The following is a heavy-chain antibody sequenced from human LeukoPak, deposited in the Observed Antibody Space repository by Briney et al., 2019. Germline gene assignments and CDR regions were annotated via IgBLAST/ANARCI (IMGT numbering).Heavy chain of an antibody. CDR2: ISYDGSYK. D-gene: IGHD2-15*01. J-gene: IGHJ6*02. CDR1: GFTFSTYP. V-gene: IGHV3-30*09. CDR3: SRDRVPVYCSGGNCLSRYYYYDMDV. Sequence: GGSLRLSCAASGFTFSTYPMHWVGPAPGKGLAWVASISYDGSYKVFEDSVKGRLAISRDNSNNTMYLQMNRHRPDETAVYSRSRDRVPVYCSGGNCLSRYYYYDMDVWGQGATVTVSS.